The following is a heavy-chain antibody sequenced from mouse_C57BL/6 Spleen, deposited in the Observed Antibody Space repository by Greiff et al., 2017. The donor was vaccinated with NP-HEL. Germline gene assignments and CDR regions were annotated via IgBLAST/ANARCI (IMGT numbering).Heavy chain of an antibody. CDR2: IWSGGST. D-gene: IGHD4-1*01. CDR1: GFSLTSYG. V-gene: IGHV2-2*01. CDR3: ARTWAYYAMDD. J-gene: IGHJ4*01. Sequence: VMLVESGPGLVQPSQSLSITCTVSGFSLTSYGVHWVRQSPGKGLEWLGVIWSGGSTDYNAAFISRLSISKDNTNSQVVFKMNSLQTDDAAIYYCARTWAYYAMDDWGQGTSVTVSS.